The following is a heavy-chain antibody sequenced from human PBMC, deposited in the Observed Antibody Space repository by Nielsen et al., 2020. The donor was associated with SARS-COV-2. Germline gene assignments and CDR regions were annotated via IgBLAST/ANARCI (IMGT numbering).Heavy chain of an antibody. V-gene: IGHV1-2*06. CDR2: INPYSGGT. CDR1: GYTFTDYY. J-gene: IGHJ6*02. Sequence: ASVKVSCKASGYTFTDYYIHWLRQAPGQGLEWMVRINPYSGGTNYAQKFQGTVTMTRDASISTVYMELTSDDTAVYYCARARATIFGLVMSYGMDVWGQGTTVAVSS. D-gene: IGHD3/OR15-3a*01. CDR3: ARARATIFGLVMSYGMDV.